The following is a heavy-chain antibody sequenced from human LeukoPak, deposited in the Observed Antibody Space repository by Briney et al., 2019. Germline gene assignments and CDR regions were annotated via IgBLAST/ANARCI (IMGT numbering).Heavy chain of an antibody. CDR1: GYTFTSYG. V-gene: IGHV1-69*04. D-gene: IGHD5-18*01. Sequence: SVKVSCKASGYTFTSYGISWVRQAPGQGLEWMGRIIPILGIANHAQKFQGRVTITADKSTSTAYMELSSLRSEDTAVYYCARDRLINVDTALNWFDPWGQGTLVTVSS. CDR2: IIPILGIA. J-gene: IGHJ5*02. CDR3: ARDRLINVDTALNWFDP.